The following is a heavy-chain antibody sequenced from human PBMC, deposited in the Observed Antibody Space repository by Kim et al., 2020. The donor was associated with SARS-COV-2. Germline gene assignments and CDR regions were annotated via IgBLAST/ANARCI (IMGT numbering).Heavy chain of an antibody. CDR3: ARPSSGFYFDY. Sequence: SETLSLTCTVSGGSISSSSYYWGWIRQPPGKGLEWIGSIYYSGSTYYNPSLKSRVTISVDTSKNQFSLKLSSVTAADTAGYYCARPSSGFYFDYWGQGTLVTVSS. CDR2: IYYSGST. V-gene: IGHV4-39*01. D-gene: IGHD6-19*01. CDR1: GGSISSSSYY. J-gene: IGHJ4*02.